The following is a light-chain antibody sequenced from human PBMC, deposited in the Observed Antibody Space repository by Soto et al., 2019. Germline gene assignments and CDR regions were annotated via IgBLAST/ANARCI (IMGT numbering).Light chain of an antibody. J-gene: IGLJ7*01. CDR3: SSYTRSSNLVV. CDR2: EVN. Sequence: QSALTQPASVSGSPGQSITISCTGTSSDVGGYNYVSWYQQHPGKAPKLMIYEVNNRPSGVSNRFSGSKSGNTASLTISGLQAEDEADDYCSSYTRSSNLVVFGGGTQLTVL. V-gene: IGLV2-14*01. CDR1: SSDVGGYNY.